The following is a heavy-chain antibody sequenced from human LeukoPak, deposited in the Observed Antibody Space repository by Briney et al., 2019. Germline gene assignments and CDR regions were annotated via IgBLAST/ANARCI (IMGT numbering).Heavy chain of an antibody. V-gene: IGHV5-51*01. D-gene: IGHD3-10*01. CDR1: GYIFTNYW. J-gene: IGHJ4*02. CDR2: IYPSDSDT. CDR3: ARRCVSGTFYNPPCL. Sequence: GDSLKISCRGSGYIFTNYWIAWVRQMPGKGLEWMGIIYPSDSDTRYSPSFQGQVTMSVDKSINTAYLQWSSLKASDTAMYYCARRCVSGTFYNPPCLWGQGALVTVSS.